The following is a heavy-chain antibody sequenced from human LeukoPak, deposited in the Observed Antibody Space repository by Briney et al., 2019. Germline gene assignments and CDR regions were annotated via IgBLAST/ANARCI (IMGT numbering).Heavy chain of an antibody. V-gene: IGHV4-59*11. CDR3: ARDLITVTKGFDI. D-gene: IGHD4-17*01. Sequence: SETLSLTCAVPTDSISSHYWSWIPQPPGKGLEWIGYISYIGSTNYNPSLKSRVTISIDTSKNQFSLKLRSVTAADTAVYYCARDLITVTKGFDIWGQGTMVSVSS. CDR1: TDSISSHY. CDR2: ISYIGST. J-gene: IGHJ3*02.